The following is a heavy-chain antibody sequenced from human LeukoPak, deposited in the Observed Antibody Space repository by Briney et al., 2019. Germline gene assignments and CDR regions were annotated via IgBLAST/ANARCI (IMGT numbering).Heavy chain of an antibody. D-gene: IGHD3-10*01. CDR3: AKAGYGSGSYPFDY. V-gene: IGHV3-30*18. CDR1: GFTFSSYG. Sequence: GRSLRLSCAASGFTFSSYGMHWVRQAPGKGLEWVAVISYDGSNKYYADSVKGRFTISRDNSKNTLYLQMNSLRAEDTAVYYCAKAGYGSGSYPFDYWGQGTLVTVSS. J-gene: IGHJ4*02. CDR2: ISYDGSNK.